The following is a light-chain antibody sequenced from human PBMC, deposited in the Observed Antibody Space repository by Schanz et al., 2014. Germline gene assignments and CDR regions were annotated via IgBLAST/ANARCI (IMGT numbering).Light chain of an antibody. CDR2: GAS. V-gene: IGKV3-20*01. Sequence: EIVLTQSPGTLSLSPGERATLSCRASQSVDSTYLAWYQQKPGQAPRLLIYGASARATGIPARFSGSASGTDFTLTISSLKPEDFATYYCQQSYSTPYTFGQGTKLEIK. CDR3: QQSYSTPYT. CDR1: QSVDSTY. J-gene: IGKJ2*01.